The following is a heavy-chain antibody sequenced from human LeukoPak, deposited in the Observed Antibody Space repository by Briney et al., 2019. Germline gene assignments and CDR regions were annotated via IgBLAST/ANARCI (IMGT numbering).Heavy chain of an antibody. CDR3: ARRYTYGDLRYSDY. Sequence: GESLKISCKGSGFTFTTYWIGWVRQMPGKGLEWMGIIYPGDSETRYSPSFQGQVTISVDKSINTAYLQWSSLKASVTAMYYCARRYTYGDLRYSDYWGQGTLVTVSS. J-gene: IGHJ4*02. V-gene: IGHV5-51*01. CDR1: GFTFTTYW. CDR2: IYPGDSET. D-gene: IGHD4-17*01.